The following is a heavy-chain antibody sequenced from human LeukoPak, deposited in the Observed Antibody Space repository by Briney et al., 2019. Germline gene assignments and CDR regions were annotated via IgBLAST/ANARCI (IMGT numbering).Heavy chain of an antibody. Sequence: GGSLRLSCVASGFTFSTYDMHWVRQGPGKGLEWVAFIGHDGSKKYYADSVKGRFTISRDNSKNTLYLQMNSLRADEDTALYYCAKLIQSTSAIDIWGQGTLVTVSS. V-gene: IGHV3-30*02. CDR2: IGHDGSKK. J-gene: IGHJ3*02. CDR1: GFTFSTYD. CDR3: AKLIQSTSAIDI. D-gene: IGHD4-11*01.